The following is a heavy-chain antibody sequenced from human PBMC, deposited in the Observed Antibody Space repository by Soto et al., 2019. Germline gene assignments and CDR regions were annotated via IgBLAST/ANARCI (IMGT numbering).Heavy chain of an antibody. CDR3: ARPPREWQHYYYGMDV. V-gene: IGHV3-30-3*01. CDR2: ISYDGSNK. Sequence: QVQLVESGGGVVQPGRSLRLSCAASGFTFSSYAMHWVRQAPGKGLEWVAVISYDGSNKYYADSVKGRFTISRDNSKNTLYLQMNSLRAEDTAVYYCARPPREWQHYYYGMDVWGQGTTVTVSS. J-gene: IGHJ6*02. D-gene: IGHD3-3*01. CDR1: GFTFSSYA.